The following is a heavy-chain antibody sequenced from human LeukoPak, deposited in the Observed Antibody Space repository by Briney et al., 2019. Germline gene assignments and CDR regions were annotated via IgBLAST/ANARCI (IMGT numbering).Heavy chain of an antibody. J-gene: IGHJ4*02. CDR3: ARDLSSYYYVSSNVHPEFGY. CDR1: GYTFTGYY. V-gene: IGHV1-2*04. Sequence: ASVKVSCKASGYTFTGYYMHWVRQAPGQGLEWMGWINPNSGGTNYAQKFQGWVTMTRDTSISTAYMELSRLRSDDTAVYYCARDLSSYYYVSSNVHPEFGYWGQGTLVTVSS. D-gene: IGHD3-22*01. CDR2: INPNSGGT.